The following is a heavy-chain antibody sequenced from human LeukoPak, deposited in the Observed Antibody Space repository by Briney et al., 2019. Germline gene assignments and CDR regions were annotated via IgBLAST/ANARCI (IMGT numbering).Heavy chain of an antibody. D-gene: IGHD4/OR15-4a*01. CDR1: GLSFSGTW. CDR2: IKPDGSQK. J-gene: IGHJ4*02. CDR3: ASDLNGAGG. Sequence: GGSLRLSCAPSGLSFSGTWMTWVRQAPGKGLECVANIKPDGSQKYYLDSVKGRFTFSRDNAKNSLYLQMNSLRVEDTAIYFCASDLNGAGGWGQGTLVTVSS. V-gene: IGHV3-7*01.